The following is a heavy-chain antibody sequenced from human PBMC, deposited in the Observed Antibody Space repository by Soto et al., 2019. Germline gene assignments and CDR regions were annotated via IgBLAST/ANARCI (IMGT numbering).Heavy chain of an antibody. D-gene: IGHD3-3*01. Sequence: KGLEWVSAISGSCGSTYYADSVKCRFTISIDNSKNTLYLQMNSLRAEDTAVYYCAKTPSEAGHYYFFFFQAEDGIRDL. V-gene: IGHV3-23*01. J-gene: IGHJ2*01. CDR2: ISGSCGST. CDR3: AKTPSEAGHYYFFFFQAEDGIRDL.